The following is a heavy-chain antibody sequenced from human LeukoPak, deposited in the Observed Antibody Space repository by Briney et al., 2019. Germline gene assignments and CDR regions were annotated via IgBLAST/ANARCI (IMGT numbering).Heavy chain of an antibody. CDR2: TYYRSKWYN. CDR3: ARETLMGRGVPSCFDY. V-gene: IGHV6-1*01. J-gene: IGHJ4*02. CDR1: GDSVSSNSAA. D-gene: IGHD3-10*01. Sequence: SQTLSLTCAISGDSVSSNSAAWNWIRQSPSRGLEWLGRTYYRSKWYNDYAVSVKSRITINPDTSKNQFSLQLNSVTPEDMAVYYCARETLMGRGVPSCFDYWGQGTLVTVSS.